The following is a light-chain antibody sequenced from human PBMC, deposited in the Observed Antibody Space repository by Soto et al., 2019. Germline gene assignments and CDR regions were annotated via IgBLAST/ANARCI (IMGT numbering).Light chain of an antibody. J-gene: IGKJ3*01. CDR3: QQGYSTHPFT. CDR1: QSISSY. V-gene: IGKV1-39*01. Sequence: DIQMTQSPSSLSASVGDRVTITCRASQSISSYLNWYQQKPGKAPKLLIYAASILQSGVPSRFSGSGSGTDFTLNISSLEPETFATYYCQQGYSTHPFTFGPGTKVPIE. CDR2: AAS.